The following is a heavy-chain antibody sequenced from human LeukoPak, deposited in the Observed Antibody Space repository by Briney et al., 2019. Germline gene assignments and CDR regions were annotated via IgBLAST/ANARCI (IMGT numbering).Heavy chain of an antibody. CDR2: IYSGGST. J-gene: IGHJ4*02. CDR3: AKTPIDYYDSSGYYSGGY. Sequence: TGGSLRLSCAASGFTVSSNYMSWVRQAPGKGLEWVSVIYSGGSTYYADSVKGRFTISRDNSKNTLYLQMNSLRAEDTAVYYCAKTPIDYYDSSGYYSGGYWGQGTLVTVSS. CDR1: GFTVSSNY. V-gene: IGHV3-66*01. D-gene: IGHD3-22*01.